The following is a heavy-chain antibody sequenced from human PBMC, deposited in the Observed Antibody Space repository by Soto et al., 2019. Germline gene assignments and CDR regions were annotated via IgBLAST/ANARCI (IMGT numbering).Heavy chain of an antibody. CDR3: ASRSGYVFS. CDR1: GGSVSTPNW. Sequence: QVQLQESGPGLVKSSETLSLTCAVSGGSVSTPNWWKWIRQPPGKGLEWIGEINENGRTSYNSALKRPLALSLDKSANHFSLTLSSVPAVNTAVYYCASRSGYVFSWGQGNRVTVSS. J-gene: IGHJ4*02. CDR2: INENGRT. D-gene: IGHD5-12*01. V-gene: IGHV4-4*02.